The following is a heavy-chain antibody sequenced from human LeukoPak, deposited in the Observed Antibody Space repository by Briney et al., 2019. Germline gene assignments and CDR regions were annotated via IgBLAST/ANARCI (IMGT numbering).Heavy chain of an antibody. D-gene: IGHD3-10*01. V-gene: IGHV3-21*01. Sequence: GGSLRLSCAASGFTFSYYSMNWVRQAPGKGLEWLSSISSSSSYIYYADSVKGRFTISRDNAKNSLYLQMNSLRAEDTAVYYCARDRDYYYGSGSYYYDAFDIWGQGTMVTVSS. CDR3: ARDRDYYYGSGSYYYDAFDI. CDR2: ISSSSSYI. CDR1: GFTFSYYS. J-gene: IGHJ3*02.